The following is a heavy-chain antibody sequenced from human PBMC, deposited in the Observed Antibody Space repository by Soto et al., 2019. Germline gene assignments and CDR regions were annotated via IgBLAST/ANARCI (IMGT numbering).Heavy chain of an antibody. D-gene: IGHD2-21*01. J-gene: IGHJ5*02. CDR2: IKSKTDGGTT. V-gene: IGHV3-15*01. CDR3: TTGPGISGHIGENWFDP. Sequence: EVQLVESGGGLVKPGGSLRLSCAASGFTFSNAWMSWVRQAPGKGLAWFGRIKSKTDGGTTDYAAPVKGRFTISRDDSQITQYLQMNSLKTEDTTVYYCTTGPGISGHIGENWFDPCGQLTLVTVSS. CDR1: GFTFSNAW.